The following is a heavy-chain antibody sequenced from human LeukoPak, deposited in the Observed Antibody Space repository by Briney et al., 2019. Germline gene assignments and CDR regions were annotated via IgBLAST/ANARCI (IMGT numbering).Heavy chain of an antibody. D-gene: IGHD3-3*01. CDR3: ARAKLSYYDFWSGSPAMDV. CDR1: GYTFTSYD. CDR2: MNPNSGNT. V-gene: IGHV1-8*03. J-gene: IGHJ6*04. Sequence: GASVKVSCKASGYTFTSYDINWVRQATGQGLEWMGWMNPNSGNTGYAQKFQGRVTITRNTSISTAYMELSSLRSEDTAVYYCARAKLSYYDFWSGSPAMDVWGKGTTVTVSS.